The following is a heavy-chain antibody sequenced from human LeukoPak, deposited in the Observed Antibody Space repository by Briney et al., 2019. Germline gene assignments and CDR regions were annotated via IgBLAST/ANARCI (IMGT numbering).Heavy chain of an antibody. Sequence: SETLSLTCAVYGGSFSGYYWSWIRQPPGKGLEWIGEINHSGSTNYNPSLKSRVTISVDTSKNQFSLNLSSVTAAGTAVYYCARGGRLAYCGGDCYSFYIWGQGTLVTVSS. CDR3: ARGGRLAYCGGDCYSFYI. J-gene: IGHJ4*02. V-gene: IGHV4-34*01. CDR1: GGSFSGYY. CDR2: INHSGST. D-gene: IGHD2-21*02.